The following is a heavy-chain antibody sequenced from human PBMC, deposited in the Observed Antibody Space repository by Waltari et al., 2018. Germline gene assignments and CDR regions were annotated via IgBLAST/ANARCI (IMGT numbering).Heavy chain of an antibody. J-gene: IGHJ6*02. Sequence: EVQLVQSGAEVKKPGESLKISCRGSGYRFTSYWIGWVRRRPGKGLEWMGIIYLGESETRYSPSFQGQVTISADKSISTAYLQWSRLKTSDTATYYCAIQPPQGQLGSYFYSGMDVWGQGTTVTVSS. D-gene: IGHD3-16*01. CDR2: IYLGESET. CDR1: GYRFTSYW. CDR3: AIQPPQGQLGSYFYSGMDV. V-gene: IGHV5-51*01.